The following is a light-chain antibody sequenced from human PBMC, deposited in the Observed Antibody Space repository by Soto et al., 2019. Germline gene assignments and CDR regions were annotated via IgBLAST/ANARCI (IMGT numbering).Light chain of an antibody. J-gene: IGKJ5*01. CDR2: GTY. CDR1: QSVRSN. CDR3: QHYGDSLSIT. Sequence: EIVMTQSPATLSVSPGGRASLSRRASQSVRSNLAWYQHKPGQAPRLLLSGTYTRATGVPDRFSGRGSGTDYSLPISRLEPGDFAVYYCQHYGDSLSITFGQGTRLEIK. V-gene: IGKV3D-15*01.